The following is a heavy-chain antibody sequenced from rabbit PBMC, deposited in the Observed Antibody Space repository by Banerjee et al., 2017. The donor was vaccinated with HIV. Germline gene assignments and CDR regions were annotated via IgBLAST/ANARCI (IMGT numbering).Heavy chain of an antibody. D-gene: IGHD4-1*01. Sequence: QEQLEESGGDLVKPEGSLTLTCTASGFSFSSYWMNWVRQAPGKGLEWIGAINTGSGSTDYASWVNGRFTISKTSSTTVTLQMTSLTAADTATYFCARDLAGVTGWNFNLWGPGTLVTVS. J-gene: IGHJ4*01. CDR3: ARDLAGVTGWNFNL. CDR2: INTGSGST. V-gene: IGHV1S45*01. CDR1: GFSFSSYW.